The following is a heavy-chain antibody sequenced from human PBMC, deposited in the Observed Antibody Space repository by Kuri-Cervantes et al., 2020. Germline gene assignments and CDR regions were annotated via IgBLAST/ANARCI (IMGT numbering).Heavy chain of an antibody. D-gene: IGHD5-24*01. CDR3: AREMATEDAFDY. Sequence: GGSLRLSCAASGFTFDDYAMHWVRQAPGKGLEWVSGISWNSGSIGYADSVKGRFTISRDNAKNSLYLQMNSLRAEDTALYYCAREMATEDAFDYWGQGTLVTVSS. CDR1: GFTFDDYA. CDR2: ISWNSGSI. V-gene: IGHV3-9*01. J-gene: IGHJ4*02.